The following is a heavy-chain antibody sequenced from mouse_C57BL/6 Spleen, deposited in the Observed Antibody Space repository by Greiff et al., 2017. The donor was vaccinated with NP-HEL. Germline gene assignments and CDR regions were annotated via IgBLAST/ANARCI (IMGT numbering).Heavy chain of an antibody. Sequence: VQLKESGPGMVKPSQSLSLTCTVTGYSITSGYDWHWIRHFPGNKLEWMGYISYSGSTNYNPSLKSRISITHDTSKNHFFLKLNSVTTEDTATYYCARGSIYYAMDYWGQGTSVTVSS. D-gene: IGHD2-10*02. CDR2: ISYSGST. CDR3: ARGSIYYAMDY. CDR1: GYSITSGYD. V-gene: IGHV3-1*01. J-gene: IGHJ4*01.